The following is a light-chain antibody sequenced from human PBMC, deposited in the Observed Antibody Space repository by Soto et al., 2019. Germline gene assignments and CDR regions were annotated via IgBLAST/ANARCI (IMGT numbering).Light chain of an antibody. J-gene: IGLJ3*02. V-gene: IGLV1-40*01. CDR3: QSYDTRLSGRV. CDR2: GNS. Sequence: QSALTQPPSISGAPGQRVTISCTGSNSNIGAGFDVHWFQQLPGTAPKLLIYGNSHRPSGVPDRFSGSKSGTSASLAITGLQAEDEADYYCQSYDTRLSGRVFGGGTKLTVL. CDR1: NSNIGAGFD.